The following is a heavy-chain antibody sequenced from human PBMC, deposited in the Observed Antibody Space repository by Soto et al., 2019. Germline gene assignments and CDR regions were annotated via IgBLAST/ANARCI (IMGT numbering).Heavy chain of an antibody. CDR3: ARHGSGRYYNGIAY. V-gene: IGHV3-21*01. J-gene: IGHJ4*02. CDR2: ISSSSSYI. D-gene: IGHD3-10*01. CDR1: GFTVSSYS. Sequence: ESGGGLVKPGVSLRLSCAASGFTVSSYSMNWVRQSPGKGLEWVSSISSSSSYIYYADSVKGRFTISRDNAKNSLYLQMNSLRAEDTAVYYCARHGSGRYYNGIAYWGQGTLVTVAS.